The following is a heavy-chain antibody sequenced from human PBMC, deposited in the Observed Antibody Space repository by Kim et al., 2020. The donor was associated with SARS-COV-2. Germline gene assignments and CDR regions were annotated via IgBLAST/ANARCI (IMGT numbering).Heavy chain of an antibody. D-gene: IGHD3-10*01. Sequence: SSTIYDADSVKGRFTISRDNAKNSLYLQMNSLRAEETAVYYCTTGGVRGDSGQGTLVTVSS. CDR3: TTGGVRGD. J-gene: IGHJ4*02. CDR2: SSTI. V-gene: IGHV3-48*04.